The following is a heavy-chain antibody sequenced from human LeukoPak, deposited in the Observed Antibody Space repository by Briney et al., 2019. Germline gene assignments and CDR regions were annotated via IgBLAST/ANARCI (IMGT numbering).Heavy chain of an antibody. V-gene: IGHV3-20*01. CDR2: INWNGGST. Sequence: GGSLRLSCAASGFTFDDYGMSWVRQAPGKGLEWVSGINWNGGSTGHADSVKGRFTISRDNAKNSLYLQMNSLRAEDTALYHCASSHYYSSGSYEDAFDIWGQGTMVTVSS. CDR1: GFTFDDYG. D-gene: IGHD3-10*01. J-gene: IGHJ3*02. CDR3: ASSHYYSSGSYEDAFDI.